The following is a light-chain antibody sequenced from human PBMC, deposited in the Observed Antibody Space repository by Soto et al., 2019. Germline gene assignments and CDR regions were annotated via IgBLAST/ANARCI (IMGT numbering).Light chain of an antibody. CDR1: SGHSSYA. CDR3: QTWGTGIHVV. V-gene: IGLV4-69*01. Sequence: QLVLTQSPSASASLGASVKLTCTLSSGHSSYAIAWHQQQPEKGPRYLMKLDSDGSHTKGDAIPGRFSGSSSGAERYLTISSLQSEDEADYYCQTWGTGIHVVFGGGTKLTVL. J-gene: IGLJ2*01. CDR2: LDSDGSH.